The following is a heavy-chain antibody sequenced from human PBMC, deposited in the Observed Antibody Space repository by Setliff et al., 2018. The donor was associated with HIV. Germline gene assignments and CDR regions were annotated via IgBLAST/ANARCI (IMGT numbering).Heavy chain of an antibody. CDR1: GYTFTSYG. Sequence: RASVKVSCKASGYTFTSYGFSWVRQAPGQGLEWMGWISAYNGNTNYAQKLQGRVTMTTDTSTSTAYMELRSLRSDDTAIYYCARDRLISARYWTSDYWGQGTLVTVSS. D-gene: IGHD2-8*02. V-gene: IGHV1-18*01. J-gene: IGHJ4*02. CDR3: ARDRLISARYWTSDY. CDR2: ISAYNGNT.